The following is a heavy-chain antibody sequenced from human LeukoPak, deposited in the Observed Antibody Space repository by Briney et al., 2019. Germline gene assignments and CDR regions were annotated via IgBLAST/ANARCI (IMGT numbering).Heavy chain of an antibody. V-gene: IGHV3-73*01. CDR2: IRGRGNNYAT. CDR1: GFTFSGSP. Sequence: GGSLRLSCAASGFTFSGSPVRWVRQASGKGLEWVARIRGRGNNYATAYAASVKGRFTISRDDSKNTAYLQMNSLKTEDTAVYSCTSLTYYYDNGGLLDWYFDLWGRGTLVTVSS. CDR3: TSLTYYYDNGGLLDWYFDL. J-gene: IGHJ2*01. D-gene: IGHD3-22*01.